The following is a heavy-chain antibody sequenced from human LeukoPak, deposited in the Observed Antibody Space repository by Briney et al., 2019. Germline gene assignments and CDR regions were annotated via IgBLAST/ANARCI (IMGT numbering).Heavy chain of an antibody. D-gene: IGHD6-6*01. CDR1: GFTFSSHW. J-gene: IGHJ4*02. CDR3: AEAGYSSSSTYFDY. Sequence: GGSLRLSCAASGFTFSSHWMTWVRQAPGKGLEWVSAISGSGGSTYYADSVKGRFTISRDNSKNTLYLQMNSLRAEDTAVYYCAEAGYSSSSTYFDYWGQGTLVTVSS. CDR2: ISGSGGST. V-gene: IGHV3-23*01.